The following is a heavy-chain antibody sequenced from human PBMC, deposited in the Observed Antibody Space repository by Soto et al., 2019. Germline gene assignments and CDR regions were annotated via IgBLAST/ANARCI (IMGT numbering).Heavy chain of an antibody. D-gene: IGHD3-3*01. CDR2: INANNSNT. J-gene: IGHJ6*03. CDR1: GYTFTSYG. CDR3: ARSGIGITIFGVVINPSGDYYYMDV. V-gene: IGHV1-18*01. Sequence: ASVKVSCKASGYTFTSYGISWVRQAPGQGLEWMGWINANNSNTNYAQKFQGWVTMTRDTSISTAYMELSRLRSDDTAVYYCARSGIGITIFGVVINPSGDYYYMDVWGKGTTVTVSS.